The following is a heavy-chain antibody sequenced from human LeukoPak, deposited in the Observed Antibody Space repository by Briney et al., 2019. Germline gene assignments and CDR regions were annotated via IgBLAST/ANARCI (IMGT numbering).Heavy chain of an antibody. D-gene: IGHD3-9*01. CDR1: GGSISSGGYC. J-gene: IGHJ6*02. Sequence: SETLSLTCTVSGGSISSGGYCWSWIRQHPGKGLEWIGYIYYSGSTYYNPSLKSRVTISVDTSKNQFSLKLSPVTAADTAVYYCARASYDILTGYSARYSYYYGMDVWGQGTTVTVSS. CDR3: ARASYDILTGYSARYSYYYGMDV. CDR2: IYYSGST. V-gene: IGHV4-31*03.